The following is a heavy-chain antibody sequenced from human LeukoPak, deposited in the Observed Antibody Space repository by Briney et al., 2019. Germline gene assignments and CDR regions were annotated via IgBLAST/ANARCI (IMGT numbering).Heavy chain of an antibody. CDR2: ISYDGSNK. Sequence: GGSLRLSCAASGFTFSSYGMHWVRQAPGKGLEWVAVISYDGSNKYYADSVKGRFTISRDNSKNTLYLQMNNLRAEDTAVYYCAKGYYDILTGYYCDYWGQGTLVTVSS. CDR3: AKGYYDILTGYYCDY. D-gene: IGHD3-9*01. J-gene: IGHJ4*02. CDR1: GFTFSSYG. V-gene: IGHV3-30*18.